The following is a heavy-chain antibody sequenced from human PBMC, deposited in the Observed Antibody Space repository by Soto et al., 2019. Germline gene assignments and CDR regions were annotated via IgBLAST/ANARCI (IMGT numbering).Heavy chain of an antibody. Sequence: GGSLRLSCADSGLSFSSYGMHWVRQAPGEGLEWAAAISYDGSNKNYLASVKGRFTISRDNSKNTLYLQMNSLRAEDTAVYYCAKEVEPIGLPLFDYWGQGTLVTVSS. D-gene: IGHD4-17*01. CDR1: GLSFSSYG. CDR2: ISYDGSNK. J-gene: IGHJ4*02. V-gene: IGHV3-30*18. CDR3: AKEVEPIGLPLFDY.